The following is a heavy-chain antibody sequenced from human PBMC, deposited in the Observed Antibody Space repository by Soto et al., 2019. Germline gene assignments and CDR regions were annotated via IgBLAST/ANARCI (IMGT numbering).Heavy chain of an antibody. CDR2: IYWNDTK. CDR1: GFSLNTGGVA. V-gene: IGHV2-5*01. CDR3: AHKLRYLDPMDV. D-gene: IGHD3-9*01. Sequence: SGPTLVNPTQTLTVTCSLSGFSLNTGGVAVGWIRQPPGKALEWLALIYWNDTKQYSPSLKTRLTVTKDTSKNQVVLTVTKLSPVDTGTYYCAHKLRYLDPMDVWGPGTTVTVSS. J-gene: IGHJ6*02.